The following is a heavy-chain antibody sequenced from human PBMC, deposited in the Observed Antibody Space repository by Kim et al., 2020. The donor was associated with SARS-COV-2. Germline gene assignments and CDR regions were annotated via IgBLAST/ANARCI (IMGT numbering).Heavy chain of an antibody. D-gene: IGHD3-22*01. CDR2: FDPEDGET. CDR3: APAPLGSGYLSYFQH. CDR1: GYTLTKLS. V-gene: IGHV1-24*01. Sequence: ASVKVSCKVSGYTLTKLSMHWVRQAPGKGLEWMGCFDPEDGETIYAQKFQGRVTMTEDTSTDTAYMELSSLRSEDTAVYYCAPAPLGSGYLSYFQHWGQGTLVTVSS. J-gene: IGHJ1*01.